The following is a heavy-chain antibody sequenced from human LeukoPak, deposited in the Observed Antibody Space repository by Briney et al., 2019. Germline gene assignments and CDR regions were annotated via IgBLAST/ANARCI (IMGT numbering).Heavy chain of an antibody. CDR2: IYYSGST. V-gene: IGHV4-39*01. J-gene: IGHJ3*01. Sequence: TSETLSLTCTVSGGSIRSSYYYWGWIRQPPGKGLEWIGSIYYSGSTHYNPSLKSRVTISADTSKNQFSLKLTSVTAADTAVYFCGSGASFGAFDVWGQGTMVSVSA. CDR1: GGSIRSSYYY. CDR3: GSGASFGAFDV. D-gene: IGHD3-3*01.